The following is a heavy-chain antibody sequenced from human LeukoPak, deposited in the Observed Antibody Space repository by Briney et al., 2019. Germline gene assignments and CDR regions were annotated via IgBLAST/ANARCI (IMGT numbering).Heavy chain of an antibody. Sequence: ASVKVSCKASGYTFTSYGISWVRQAPGQGLEWMGRIIPILGIANYAQKFQGRVTITADKSTSTAYMELSSLRSEDTAVYYCARSATRDGYKVSFDYWGPGTLVTVSS. V-gene: IGHV1-69*04. CDR1: GYTFTSYG. D-gene: IGHD5-24*01. CDR3: ARSATRDGYKVSFDY. J-gene: IGHJ4*02. CDR2: IIPILGIA.